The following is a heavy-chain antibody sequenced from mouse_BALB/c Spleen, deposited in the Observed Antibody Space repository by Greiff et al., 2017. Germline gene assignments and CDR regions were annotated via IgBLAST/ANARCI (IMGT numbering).Heavy chain of an antibody. Sequence: VQRVESGPGLVAPSQSLSITCTVSGFSLTGYGVNWVRQPPGKGLEWLGMIWGDGSTDYNSALKSRLSISKDNSKSQVFLKMNSLQTDDTARYYCARGGKDWYFDVWGAGTTVTVSS. V-gene: IGHV2-6-7*01. CDR2: IWGDGST. CDR3: ARGGKDWYFDV. D-gene: IGHD1-1*01. CDR1: GFSLTGYG. J-gene: IGHJ1*01.